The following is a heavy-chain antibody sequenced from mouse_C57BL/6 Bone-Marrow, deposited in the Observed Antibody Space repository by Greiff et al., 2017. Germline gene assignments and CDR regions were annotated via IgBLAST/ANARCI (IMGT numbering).Heavy chain of an antibody. D-gene: IGHD1-3*01. CDR3: AKSAITSCGYYYAMDY. V-gene: IGHV1-78*01. Sequence: QVQLQQSDAELVKPGASVKISCKASGYTFTDYTIHWMKQRPGQGLEWIGYIYPRDGSTKYNEKFKGKATLTADKSSSTAYMQLNSLTTEDSAVYFFAKSAITSCGYYYAMDYWGQGTSVTVSS. CDR1: GYTFTDYT. CDR2: IYPRDGST. J-gene: IGHJ4*01.